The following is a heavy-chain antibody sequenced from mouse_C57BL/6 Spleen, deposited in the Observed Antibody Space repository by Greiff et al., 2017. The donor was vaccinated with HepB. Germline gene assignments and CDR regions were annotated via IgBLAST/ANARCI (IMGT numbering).Heavy chain of an antibody. CDR2: IYPGDGDT. Sequence: QVQLKESGPELVKPGASVKISCKASGYAFSSSWMNWVKQRPGKGLEWIGRIYPGDGDTNYNGKFKGKATLTADKSSSTAYMQLSSLTSEDSAVYFCARGDYDGSSFFAYWGQGTLVTVSA. CDR1: GYAFSSSW. CDR3: ARGDYDGSSFFAY. J-gene: IGHJ3*01. V-gene: IGHV1-82*01. D-gene: IGHD1-1*01.